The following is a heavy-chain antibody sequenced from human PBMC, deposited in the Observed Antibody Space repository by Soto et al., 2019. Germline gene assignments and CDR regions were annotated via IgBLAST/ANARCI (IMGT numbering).Heavy chain of an antibody. CDR2: IIPFLVTA. CDR3: ARETAGVTAAMRGDYYHGMDV. Sequence: QVQLVQSGAEVKKPGSSVKVSCKASGGTFSNYAITWVRQAPGQGLEWMGGIIPFLVTANYAQKFQGRVTITADESTSTADMELSSLTSEDTAVYFCARETAGVTAAMRGDYYHGMDVWGQGTTVTVSS. V-gene: IGHV1-69*12. J-gene: IGHJ6*02. CDR1: GGTFSNYA. D-gene: IGHD2-2*01.